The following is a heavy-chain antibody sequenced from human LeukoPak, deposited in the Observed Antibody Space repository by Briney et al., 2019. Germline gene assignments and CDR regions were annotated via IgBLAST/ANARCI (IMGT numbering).Heavy chain of an antibody. CDR1: GFTFSNHG. V-gene: IGHV3-33*07. CDR2: IWYDGTKK. D-gene: IGHD3-16*02. Sequence: GRSLRLSCAASGFTFSNHGMYWVRQAPGKGLEWVALIWYDGTKKYYADSVKGRLTISRDNSKNTLYLEMNSLRAEDTAVYYCARDRAVRYFVYWGQGTLVTVSS. J-gene: IGHJ4*02. CDR3: ARDRAVRYFVY.